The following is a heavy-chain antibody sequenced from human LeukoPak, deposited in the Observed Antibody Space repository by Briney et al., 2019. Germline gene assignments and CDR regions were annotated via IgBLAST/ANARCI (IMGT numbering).Heavy chain of an antibody. CDR3: ARGILRYSSGWYNY. V-gene: IGHV4-30-4*07. J-gene: IGHJ4*02. CDR1: GGSISSGGYS. CDR2: ISYTWNT. D-gene: IGHD6-19*01. Sequence: SETLSLTCAVSGGSISSGGYSWSWIRQPPGKGLEWIGYISYTWNTYYNPSLKSRFTISVDTSKNQFSLKLSSVTAADTAVYYCARGILRYSSGWYNYWGQGTLVTVSS.